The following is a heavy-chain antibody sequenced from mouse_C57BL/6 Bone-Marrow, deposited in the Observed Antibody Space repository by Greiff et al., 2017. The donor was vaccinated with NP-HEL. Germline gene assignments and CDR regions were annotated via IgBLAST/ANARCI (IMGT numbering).Heavy chain of an antibody. D-gene: IGHD1-1*01. Sequence: VQLQQSGAELVRPGTSVKLSCKASGYTFTSYWMHWVKQRPGQGLEWIGVIDPSDSYTNYNQKFKGKATLTVDTSSSTAYMQLSSLTSEDSAVYYCASGSYYFDYWGQGTTLTVSS. V-gene: IGHV1-59*01. CDR1: GYTFTSYW. CDR3: ASGSYYFDY. CDR2: IDPSDSYT. J-gene: IGHJ2*01.